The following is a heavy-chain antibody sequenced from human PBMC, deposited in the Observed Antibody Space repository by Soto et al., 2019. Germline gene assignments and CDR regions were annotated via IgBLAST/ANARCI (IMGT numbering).Heavy chain of an antibody. CDR2: IYYSGST. D-gene: IGHD6-13*01. CDR1: GGSVSSGSYY. CDR3: AREVSSTRFYFDY. Sequence: QVQLQESGPGLVKPSETLSLTCTVSGGSVSSGSYYWSWIRQPPGKGLEWIGYIYYSGSTNHNPSLKSRVTISVDTSKNQFSLKLSSVTAADTAVYYCAREVSSTRFYFDYWGQGTLVTVSS. V-gene: IGHV4-61*01. J-gene: IGHJ4*02.